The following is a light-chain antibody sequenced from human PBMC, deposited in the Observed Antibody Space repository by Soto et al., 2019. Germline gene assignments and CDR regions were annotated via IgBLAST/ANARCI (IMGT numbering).Light chain of an antibody. J-gene: IGKJ1*01. CDR3: HQYSRYPLT. Sequence: MTQSPSTLSASEGDRVTITCWASQSVGSWLAWHQQKPGRAPKVLVYKASNLQDGVPSRFSGSGSGTEFNLTISSLQPDDVATYFCHQYSRYPLTFGQGTKVELK. CDR2: KAS. V-gene: IGKV1-5*03. CDR1: QSVGSW.